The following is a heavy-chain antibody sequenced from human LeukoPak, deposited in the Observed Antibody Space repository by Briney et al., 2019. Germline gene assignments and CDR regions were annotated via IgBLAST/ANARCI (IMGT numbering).Heavy chain of an antibody. CDR1: GGSHSSGDYY. V-gene: IGHV4-30-4*01. D-gene: IGHD6-13*01. Sequence: SQTLSLPCTVSGGSHSSGDYYWRWVRQPPGKGPEWIGYIYYSGSTYYNPSLKSRVTISVDTSKNQFSLKLSSVTAADTAVYYCARESSSWYGRWGQGTLVTVSS. J-gene: IGHJ4*02. CDR2: IYYSGST. CDR3: ARESSSWYGR.